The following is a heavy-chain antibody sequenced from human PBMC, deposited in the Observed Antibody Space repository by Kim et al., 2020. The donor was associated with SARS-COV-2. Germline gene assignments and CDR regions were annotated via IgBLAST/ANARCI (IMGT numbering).Heavy chain of an antibody. D-gene: IGHD3-22*01. CDR2: ISGSGGST. CDR3: ANPLGYYDDHY. CDR1: GFTFSSYA. J-gene: IGHJ4*02. V-gene: IGHV3-23*01. Sequence: GGSLRLSCAASGFTFSSYAMSWVRQAPGKGLEWVSAISGSGGSTYYADSVKGRFTISRDNTKNTLYLQMNSLRAEDTAVYYCANPLGYYDDHYWGQGTLVTVSS.